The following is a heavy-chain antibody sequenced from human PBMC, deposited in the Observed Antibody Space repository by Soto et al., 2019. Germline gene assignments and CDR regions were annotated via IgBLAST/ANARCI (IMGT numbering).Heavy chain of an antibody. V-gene: IGHV1-46*01. CDR2: INPSGGTT. Sequence: EASVKVSCKASGYTFTNYYMHWVRQAPGQGLEWMGIINPSGGTTSYAQKFQGRVTMTRDTSTSTVYMELSSLRSEDTAVYYCARGTNRYYYESSGYFNDYWGQGTLVTVSS. J-gene: IGHJ4*02. CDR1: GYTFTNYY. D-gene: IGHD3-22*01. CDR3: ARGTNRYYYESSGYFNDY.